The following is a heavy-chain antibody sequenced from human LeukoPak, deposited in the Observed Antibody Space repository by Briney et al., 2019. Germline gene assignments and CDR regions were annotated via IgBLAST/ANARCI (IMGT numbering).Heavy chain of an antibody. CDR2: IYPGDSDT. CDR3: ASLSGRVVCSAGSCYIDS. Sequence: GESLKISCKGSGYRFTSDWIGWVRQMPGKGLEWRGIIYPGDSDTRYSPSFQGQVTISADKSSNTAYLQWSSLKASDTAMYYCASLSGRVVCSAGSCYIDSWGQGTLVTVSS. D-gene: IGHD2-15*01. CDR1: GYRFTSDW. V-gene: IGHV5-51*01. J-gene: IGHJ4*02.